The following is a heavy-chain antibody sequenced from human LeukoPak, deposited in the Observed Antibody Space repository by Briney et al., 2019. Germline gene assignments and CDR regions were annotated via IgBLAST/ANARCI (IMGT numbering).Heavy chain of an antibody. CDR1: GYTFINYA. J-gene: IGHJ3*02. Sequence: ASVKVSCKASGYTFINYAIHWVRQAPGQRPERMGWINAGDGNTKYSQKFQGRVTITRDSSASAAYMVLSSLRSEDTAVYYCARDARGAAAADDPLDIWGQGTTVTVSS. CDR3: ARDARGAAAADDPLDI. CDR2: INAGDGNT. D-gene: IGHD6-13*01. V-gene: IGHV1-3*01.